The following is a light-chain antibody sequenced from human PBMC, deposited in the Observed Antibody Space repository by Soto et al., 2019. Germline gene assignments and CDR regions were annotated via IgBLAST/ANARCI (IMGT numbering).Light chain of an antibody. Sequence: QSVLTQPPSVSGAPGHRVTISCTGSRSNIGAGYDVHWYQQLPGTAPKLLIYGNSNRPSGVPDRFSGSKSGTSASLAITGLQAEDEADYYCQSYDSSLSGPVVFGGGTKVTVL. V-gene: IGLV1-40*01. CDR2: GNS. CDR1: RSNIGAGYD. J-gene: IGLJ2*01. CDR3: QSYDSSLSGPVV.